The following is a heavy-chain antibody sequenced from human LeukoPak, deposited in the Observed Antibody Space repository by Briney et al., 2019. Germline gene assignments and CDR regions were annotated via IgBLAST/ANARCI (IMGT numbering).Heavy chain of an antibody. CDR3: ASGSGTYSPDY. J-gene: IGHJ4*02. CDR2: IYSSGNT. D-gene: IGHD3-10*01. V-gene: IGHV3-53*01. Sequence: PGGSLRLSCAASGFTVSSNYMSWVRQAPGKGLEWVPVIYSSGNTYYADSVKGRFTISRDNSKNTLYLQMNSLRAEDTAVYYCASGSGTYSPDYWGQGTLVTVSS. CDR1: GFTVSSNY.